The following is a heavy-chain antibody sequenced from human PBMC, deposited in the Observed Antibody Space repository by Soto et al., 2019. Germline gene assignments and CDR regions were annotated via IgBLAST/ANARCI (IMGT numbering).Heavy chain of an antibody. CDR3: AKDLYQGAARPNWFDP. CDR2: ISGRGDAT. V-gene: IGHV3-23*01. D-gene: IGHD6-6*01. J-gene: IGHJ5*02. CDR1: GFTFSSYA. Sequence: GGSLRLSCAVSGFTFSSYAMSWVRQAPGKGLEWVSAISGRGDATYYADSVKGRFTISRDNSKNTVYLQMNSLRAEDTAVYYCAKDLYQGAARPNWFDPWGQGTLVTVSS.